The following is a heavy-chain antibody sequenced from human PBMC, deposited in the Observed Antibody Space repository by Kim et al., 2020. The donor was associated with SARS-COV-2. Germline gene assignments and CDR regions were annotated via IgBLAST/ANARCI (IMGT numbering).Heavy chain of an antibody. CDR1: GYTFTGYY. D-gene: IGHD4-17*01. CDR3: ARGKDYGDYVGDY. Sequence: ASVKVSCKASGYTFTGYYMHWVRQAPGQGLEWMGRINPNSGGTNYAQKFQGRVTMTRDTSISTAYMELSRLRSDDTAVYYCARGKDYGDYVGDYWGQGTLVTVSS. CDR2: INPNSGGT. V-gene: IGHV1-2*06. J-gene: IGHJ4*02.